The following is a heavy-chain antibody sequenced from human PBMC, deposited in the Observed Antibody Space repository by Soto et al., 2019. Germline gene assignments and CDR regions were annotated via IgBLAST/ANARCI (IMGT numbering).Heavy chain of an antibody. CDR1: GYTFTSYA. V-gene: IGHV1-3*01. D-gene: IGHD6-13*01. CDR2: INAGNGNT. J-gene: IGHJ5*02. CDR3: ARVGIAAAGAFDP. Sequence: ASVKVSCKASGYTFTSYAMHWVRQAPGQRLEWMGWINAGNGNTKYSQKFQGRVTITRDTSASTAYMELSSLRSEDTAVYYCARVGIAAAGAFDPWGQGPLVTVSS.